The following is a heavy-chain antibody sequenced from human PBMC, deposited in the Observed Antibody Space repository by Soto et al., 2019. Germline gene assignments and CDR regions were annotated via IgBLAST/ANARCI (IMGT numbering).Heavy chain of an antibody. CDR2: ISDSGSST. Sequence: GGSLRLSCAASGFTFSSYAMSWVRQAPGKGLEWVSVISDSGSSTYYAASVKGRFTISRDNSKNTLHLQMNSLRAEDTAVYYCAKGRITSYYDGLDYWGQGTQVTVSS. J-gene: IGHJ4*02. D-gene: IGHD2-2*01. CDR3: AKGRITSYYDGLDY. V-gene: IGHV3-23*01. CDR1: GFTFSSYA.